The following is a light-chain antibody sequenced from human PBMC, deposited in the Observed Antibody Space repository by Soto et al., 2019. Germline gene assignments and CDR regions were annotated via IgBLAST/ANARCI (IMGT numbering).Light chain of an antibody. Sequence: PSTLSASVGDRVTITSRASQSISSWLAWYQQKPGKAPKLLIYKASSLESGVPSRFSGSGSGTEFTLTISSLQPDDFATYYCQQYNSYSPTFGQGTKVDIK. CDR1: QSISSW. V-gene: IGKV1-5*03. CDR2: KAS. J-gene: IGKJ1*01. CDR3: QQYNSYSPT.